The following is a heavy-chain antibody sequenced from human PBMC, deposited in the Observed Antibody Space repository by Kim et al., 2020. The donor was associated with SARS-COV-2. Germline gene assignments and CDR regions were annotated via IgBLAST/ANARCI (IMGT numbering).Heavy chain of an antibody. CDR3: ARHEFAGSYWRGNWFDP. Sequence: SETLSLTCTVSGGSISSSSYYWGWIRQPPGKGLEWIGSIYYSGSTYYNPSLKSRVTISVDTSKNQFSLKLSSVTAADTAVYYCARHEFAGSYWRGNWFDPWGQGTLVTVSS. D-gene: IGHD1-26*01. J-gene: IGHJ5*02. CDR2: IYYSGST. CDR1: GGSISSSSYY. V-gene: IGHV4-39*01.